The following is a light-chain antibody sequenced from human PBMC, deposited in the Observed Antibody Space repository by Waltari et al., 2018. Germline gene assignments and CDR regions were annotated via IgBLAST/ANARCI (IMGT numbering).Light chain of an antibody. CDR3: QQNFVSPGVT. V-gene: IGKV1-39*01. Sequence: DIQMTQSPSSLSASVGDRVLLTCRTSQSISTSLTGYHQKPGKAPKLLIFCTSTLHVGVPSRFTGSGSGTVFSLTITDLQSEDFGTYYCQQNFVSPGVTFGPGTTLNV. CDR1: QSISTS. J-gene: IGKJ3*01. CDR2: CTS.